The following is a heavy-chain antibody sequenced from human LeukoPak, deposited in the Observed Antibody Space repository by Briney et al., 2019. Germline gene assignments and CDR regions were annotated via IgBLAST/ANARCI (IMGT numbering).Heavy chain of an antibody. Sequence: ASVKVSCKASGYTFTSYDINWVRQATGQGLEWMGWMNPNSGNTGYAQKFQGRVTMTRNTSISTAYMELSSLRSEDTAVYYCARVEEGYGSGRRGNFYYYYMDVWAKGPRSPSP. V-gene: IGHV1-8*01. CDR2: MNPNSGNT. J-gene: IGHJ6*03. CDR3: ARVEEGYGSGRRGNFYYYYMDV. D-gene: IGHD3-10*01. CDR1: GYTFTSYD.